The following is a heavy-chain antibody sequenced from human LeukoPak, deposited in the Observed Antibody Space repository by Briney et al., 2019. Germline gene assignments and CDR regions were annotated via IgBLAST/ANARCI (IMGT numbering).Heavy chain of an antibody. V-gene: IGHV3-23*01. Sequence: PGGSLRLSCAPSGFTFSSYAMSWVRQAPGKGLEWVSGISGSGGSTYYADFVKGRFTISRDNSKNTLYLQMNSLRAEDTAVYYCAKDQVVRGVTGWFDPWGQGTLVTVSS. D-gene: IGHD3-10*01. CDR2: ISGSGGST. CDR1: GFTFSSYA. J-gene: IGHJ5*02. CDR3: AKDQVVRGVTGWFDP.